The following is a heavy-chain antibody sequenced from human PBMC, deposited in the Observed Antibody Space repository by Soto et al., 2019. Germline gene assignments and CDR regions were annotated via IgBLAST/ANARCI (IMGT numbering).Heavy chain of an antibody. J-gene: IGHJ4*02. V-gene: IGHV3-30-3*01. Sequence: GGSLRLSCAASGFTFSSYAMHWVRQAPGKGLEWVAVIPYDGSNKYYADSVKGRFTISRDNSKNTLYLQMNSLRAEDTAVYYCARDPSAAAPDYWGQGTLVTVSS. CDR1: GFTFSSYA. CDR2: IPYDGSNK. CDR3: ARDPSAAAPDY. D-gene: IGHD6-13*01.